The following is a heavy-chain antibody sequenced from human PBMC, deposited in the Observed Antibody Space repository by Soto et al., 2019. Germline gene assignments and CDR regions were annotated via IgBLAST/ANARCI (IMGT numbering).Heavy chain of an antibody. Sequence: GASVQVSCQASGGTFSSYAISWVRQAPGKGLAWMGGIIPIFGTANYAQKLQGRVTITADKSTSTAYMELSSLRSEDTAVYYCARSSMEYCSCCSCKRYGIDVWGQGTTVTVSS. CDR3: ARSSMEYCSCCSCKRYGIDV. V-gene: IGHV1-69*06. J-gene: IGHJ6*02. CDR1: GGTFSSYA. CDR2: IIPIFGTA. D-gene: IGHD2-15*01.